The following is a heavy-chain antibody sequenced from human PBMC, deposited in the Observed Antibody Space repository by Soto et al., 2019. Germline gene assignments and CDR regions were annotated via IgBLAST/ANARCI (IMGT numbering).Heavy chain of an antibody. CDR1: GGTFSSYT. CDR3: ARDDYGSGMA. D-gene: IGHD3-10*01. V-gene: IGHV1-69*08. CDR2: IIPILGIA. J-gene: IGHJ5*02. Sequence: QVQLVQSGAEVKKPGSSVKVSCKASGGTFSSYTISWVRQAPGQGLEWMGRIIPILGIANYAQKFQGRVTITAAKSTSTAYMELSSLRSEDTAVYYCARDDYGSGMAWGQGTLVTVSS.